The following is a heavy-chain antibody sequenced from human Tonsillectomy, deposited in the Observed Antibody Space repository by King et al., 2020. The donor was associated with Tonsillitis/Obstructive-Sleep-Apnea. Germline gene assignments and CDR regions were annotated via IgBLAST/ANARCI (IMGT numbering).Heavy chain of an antibody. J-gene: IGHJ3*02. Sequence: VQLVESGGGVVQPGRSLRLSCAASGFAFSNYATHWVRQSPGKGLEWVAMISDDGRKKYYADSVKGRFTISRDNSKNTLSLQMNSLRAEDTAVYYWATIGIIEIISYVFDIWGQGTMVTVSS. V-gene: IGHV3-30*04. CDR2: ISDDGRKK. CDR1: GFAFSNYA. D-gene: IGHD3-10*01. CDR3: ATIGIIEIISYVFDI.